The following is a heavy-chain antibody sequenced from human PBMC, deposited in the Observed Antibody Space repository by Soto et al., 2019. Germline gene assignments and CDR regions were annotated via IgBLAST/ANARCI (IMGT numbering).Heavy chain of an antibody. CDR3: ARNYYDSSDRDYLDY. Sequence: XSVKVSCKASGYPFTSYYIHWVRQAPGQGLEWMGWINPITGGTNYAPKFQGRVTMTRDTSITTAYMELSRLRSDDTAVYYCARNYYDSSDRDYLDYWGQGTPVTVYS. CDR1: GYPFTSYY. V-gene: IGHV1-2*02. CDR2: INPITGGT. J-gene: IGHJ4*02. D-gene: IGHD3-22*01.